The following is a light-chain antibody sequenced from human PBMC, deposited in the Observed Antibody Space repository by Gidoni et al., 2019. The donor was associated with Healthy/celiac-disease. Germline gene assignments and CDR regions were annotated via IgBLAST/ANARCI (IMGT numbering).Light chain of an antibody. CDR1: QRVSSSY. V-gene: IGKV3-20*01. CDR3: QQYGSSPPNT. Sequence: EIVLTQSPGTLSLSPGERATLSCRASQRVSSSYLAWYQQKPGQAPRLLIYGASSRATGIPDRFSGSGSGTDFTLTISRLEPEDFAVYYCQQYGSSPPNTFXGXTKVEI. J-gene: IGKJ4*01. CDR2: GAS.